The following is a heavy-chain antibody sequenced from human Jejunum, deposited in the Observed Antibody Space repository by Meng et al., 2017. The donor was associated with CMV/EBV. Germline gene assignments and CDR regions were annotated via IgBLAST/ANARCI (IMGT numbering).Heavy chain of an antibody. CDR1: GYTFISSW. V-gene: IGHV5-51*01. D-gene: IGHD2-2*02. Sequence: SGYTFISSWIGWVRQRPGKGLELVGIINPVDSETRYRPSFQGQVTISVDKSITTAYLQWNSLKASDSAMYYCARQGCTTTSCHTIESWGQGTLVTVSS. J-gene: IGHJ4*02. CDR2: INPVDSET. CDR3: ARQGCTTTSCHTIES.